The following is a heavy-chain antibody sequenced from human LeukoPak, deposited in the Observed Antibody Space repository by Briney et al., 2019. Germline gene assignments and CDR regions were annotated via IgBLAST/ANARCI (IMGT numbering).Heavy chain of an antibody. Sequence: GGSLRLSCTASGFTFSSYSLNWVRQAPGKGLEWVSSVSTGSNYIYYADSVKGRFTISRDNDKNSLYLQMNSLRVEDTAVYYCASSGSYLFAFDIWGQGTMVTVSS. J-gene: IGHJ3*02. D-gene: IGHD1-26*01. CDR2: VSTGSNYI. V-gene: IGHV3-21*01. CDR1: GFTFSSYS. CDR3: ASSGSYLFAFDI.